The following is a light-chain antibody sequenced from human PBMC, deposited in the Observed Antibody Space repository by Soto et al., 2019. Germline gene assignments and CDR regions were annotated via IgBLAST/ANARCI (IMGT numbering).Light chain of an antibody. Sequence: DVVMTQSPLSLPVTLGEPASISCRSSESLVYSDGNTYLNWFQQRPGQSPRRLIYKVSNRESGVPDRFSGSGSGSGTDFTLKISRVEAEDVGVYYCMEGTPSFGPGTKVDNK. V-gene: IGKV2-30*01. J-gene: IGKJ1*01. CDR2: KVS. CDR3: MEGTPS. CDR1: ESLVYSDGNTY.